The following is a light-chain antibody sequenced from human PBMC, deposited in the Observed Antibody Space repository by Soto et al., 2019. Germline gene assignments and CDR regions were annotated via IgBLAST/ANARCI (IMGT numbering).Light chain of an antibody. J-gene: IGKJ4*01. CDR3: QQYATSPLT. CDR1: QTVSRRF. CDR2: DAL. V-gene: IGKV3-20*01. Sequence: EIVLTQSPGTLSLSPGERATLSCRASQTVSRRFLAWYQQKPGQAPRLLIYDALSRATGIPDRFSGSGSGTDFTLTISRLEPEDFALYYCQQYATSPLTFGGGTKVEIK.